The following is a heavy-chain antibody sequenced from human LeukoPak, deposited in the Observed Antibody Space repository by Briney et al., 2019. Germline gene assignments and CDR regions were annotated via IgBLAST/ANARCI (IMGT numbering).Heavy chain of an antibody. CDR3: ARPRHYYDSSGPDAFDI. V-gene: IGHV4-31*03. J-gene: IGHJ3*02. CDR2: IYYSGST. Sequence: SETLSLTCTVSGGSISSGGYYWSWIRQHPGKGLEWIGYIYYSGSTYYNPSLKSRVTISVDTSKNQFSLKLSSVTAADTAVYYCARPRHYYDSSGPDAFDIWGQGTMVTVSS. D-gene: IGHD3-22*01. CDR1: GGSISSGGYY.